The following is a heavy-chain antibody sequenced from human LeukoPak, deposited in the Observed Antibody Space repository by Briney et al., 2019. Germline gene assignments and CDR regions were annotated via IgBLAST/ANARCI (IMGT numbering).Heavy chain of an antibody. V-gene: IGHV3-33*06. CDR2: IWYDGSNK. J-gene: IGHJ4*02. CDR3: AKDSDYGDYNLDY. D-gene: IGHD4-17*01. CDR1: GITFTSYG. Sequence: PGRSLRLSCAASGITFTSYGMHWVRQAPGKGLEWVAVIWYDGSNKYYADSVKGRFTISRDNSNNTMYLQMNSLRAEDTAVYYCAKDSDYGDYNLDYWGQGTLVTVSS.